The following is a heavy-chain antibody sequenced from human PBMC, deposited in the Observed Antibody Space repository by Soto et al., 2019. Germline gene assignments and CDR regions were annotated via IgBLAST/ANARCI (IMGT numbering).Heavy chain of an antibody. D-gene: IGHD4-4*01. V-gene: IGHV3-23*01. CDR2: ISGHGGST. Sequence: HPGGSLRLSCSTSGFNFDKYAMSWVRQAPGKGLEWVSSISGHGGSTWYADSVKGRFTIARDNSKNTLYLEMNSLRAQDTALYYCARYPQEVLSQYFDYWGKGTLVTVPQ. CDR3: ARYPQEVLSQYFDY. CDR1: GFNFDKYA. J-gene: IGHJ4*02.